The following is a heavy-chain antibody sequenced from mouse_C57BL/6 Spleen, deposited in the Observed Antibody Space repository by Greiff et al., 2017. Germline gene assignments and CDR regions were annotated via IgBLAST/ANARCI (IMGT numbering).Heavy chain of an antibody. CDR2: IDPNSGGT. V-gene: IGHV1-72*01. J-gene: IGHJ2*01. CDR3: ARSGDYSNPYYCDY. CDR1: GYTFTSYW. D-gene: IGHD2-5*01. Sequence: QVQLQQPGAELVKPGASVKLSCKASGYTFTSYWMHWVKQRPGRGLEWIGRIDPNSGGTKYNEKFKSKATLTVDKPSSPAYMQVSSLTSEDSAVYYCARSGDYSNPYYCDYWGQGTTLTVSA.